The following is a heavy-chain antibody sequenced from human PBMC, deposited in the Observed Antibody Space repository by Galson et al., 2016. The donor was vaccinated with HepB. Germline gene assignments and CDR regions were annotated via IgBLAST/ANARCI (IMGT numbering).Heavy chain of an antibody. D-gene: IGHD6-19*01. Sequence: SLRLSCAASGFTFSDYYMSWIRQAPGKGLEWVSYISSSSSYTNYADSVKGRFTISRDNAKNSLFLQINSLRAEDTAVYYCARDAIAEAGTLFDPWGQGTLVTVSS. CDR1: GFTFSDYY. CDR2: ISSSSSYT. J-gene: IGHJ5*02. CDR3: ARDAIAEAGTLFDP. V-gene: IGHV3-11*06.